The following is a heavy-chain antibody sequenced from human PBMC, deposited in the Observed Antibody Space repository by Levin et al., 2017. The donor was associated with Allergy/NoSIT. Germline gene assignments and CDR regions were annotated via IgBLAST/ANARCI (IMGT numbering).Heavy chain of an antibody. Sequence: LSLTCAASGFTVSSNYMSWVRPAPGKGLEWVSVIYSGGSTYYADSVKGRFTISRDNSKNTLYLQMNSLRAEDTAVYYCARVGGWLQAENIDYWGQGTLVTVSS. CDR3: ARVGGWLQAENIDY. V-gene: IGHV3-66*01. CDR2: IYSGGST. J-gene: IGHJ4*02. CDR1: GFTVSSNY. D-gene: IGHD5-12*01.